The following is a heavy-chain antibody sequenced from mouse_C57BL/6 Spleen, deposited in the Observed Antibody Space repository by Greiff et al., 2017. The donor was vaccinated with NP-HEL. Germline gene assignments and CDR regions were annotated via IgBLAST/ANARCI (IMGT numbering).Heavy chain of an antibody. J-gene: IGHJ4*01. CDR1: GYTFTTYP. Sequence: QVQLKQSGAELVKPGASVKMSCKASGYTFTTYPIEWMKQNHGKSLEWIGNFHPYNDDTKYNEKFKGKATLTVEKSSSTVYLELSRLTSDDSAVYYCARPGYYVLYYYAMDYWGQGTSVTVSS. CDR2: FHPYNDDT. D-gene: IGHD2-3*01. V-gene: IGHV1-47*01. CDR3: ARPGYYVLYYYAMDY.